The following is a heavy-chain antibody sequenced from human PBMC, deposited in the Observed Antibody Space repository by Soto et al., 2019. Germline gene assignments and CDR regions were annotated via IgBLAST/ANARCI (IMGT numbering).Heavy chain of an antibody. D-gene: IGHD1-26*01. CDR3: ATLVGANRYFDY. V-gene: IGHV4-4*02. CDR1: GGSISSSNW. Sequence: SETLSLTCAVSGGSISSSNWWSWVRQPPGRGLEWIGEIYHSGSTNYNPSLKSRVTISVDKSKNQFSLKLSSVTAADTAVYYCATLVGANRYFDYWGQGTLVTVSS. CDR2: IYHSGST. J-gene: IGHJ4*02.